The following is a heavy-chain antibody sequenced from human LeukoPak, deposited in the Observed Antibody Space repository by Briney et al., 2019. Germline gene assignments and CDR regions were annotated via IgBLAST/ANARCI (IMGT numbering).Heavy chain of an antibody. CDR1: GDSISTSGHY. D-gene: IGHD3-3*01. V-gene: IGHV4-31*03. CDR3: ARVRDDYFFDS. CDR2: IHYIGNT. Sequence: SETLSLTCTVSGDSISTSGHYWSWIRQHPGTGLEWIAYIHYIGNTYYNPSLESRVTMSVDTSSNQFSLNVASVTAADTAVYYCARVRDDYFFDSWGQGILVTVSS. J-gene: IGHJ4*02.